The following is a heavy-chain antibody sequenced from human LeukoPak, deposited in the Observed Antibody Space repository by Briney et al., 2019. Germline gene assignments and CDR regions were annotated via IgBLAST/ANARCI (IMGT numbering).Heavy chain of an antibody. CDR3: ARGISTAVTFHLDV. Sequence: ASVKVSCKASRYTFTSYAMHWVRQAPGQRLEWMGWINTAKGDTNYSQKFQGRVTISRDTSASTGYMELSSLRSEDAAVYYCARGISTAVTFHLDVWGQGTTVTVSS. J-gene: IGHJ6*02. V-gene: IGHV1-3*04. CDR1: RYTFTSYA. CDR2: INTAKGDT. D-gene: IGHD6-13*01.